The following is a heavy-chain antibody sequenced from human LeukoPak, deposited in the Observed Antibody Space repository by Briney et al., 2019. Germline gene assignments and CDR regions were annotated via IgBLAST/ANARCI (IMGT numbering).Heavy chain of an antibody. D-gene: IGHD1-26*01. V-gene: IGHV4-59*11. J-gene: IGHJ4*02. Sequence: SETLSLTCSVSGGSISSHYWSWMRQPPGKGLEWIGYIYYTGSTDYNPTLKSRVTISVDTSKNQLSLKLSSVTAADAAVYYCARSDGAGATDYWGQGTLVTVSS. CDR2: IYYTGST. CDR3: ARSDGAGATDY. CDR1: GGSISSHY.